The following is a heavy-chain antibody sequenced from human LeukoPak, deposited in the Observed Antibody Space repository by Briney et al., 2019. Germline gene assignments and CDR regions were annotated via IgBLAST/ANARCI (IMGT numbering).Heavy chain of an antibody. V-gene: IGHV1-24*01. J-gene: IGHJ5*02. Sequence: ASVKVSCKVSGYTLTELSMHWVRQAPGKGLEWMGGFDPEDGETIYAQKFQGRVTMTRDTSTSTVYMELSSLRSEDTAVYYCARGGSCNSASGGDCSHLLIAWGQGTLVTVSS. D-gene: IGHD2-21*02. CDR1: GYTLTELS. CDR2: FDPEDGET. CDR3: ARGGSCNSASGGDCSHLLIA.